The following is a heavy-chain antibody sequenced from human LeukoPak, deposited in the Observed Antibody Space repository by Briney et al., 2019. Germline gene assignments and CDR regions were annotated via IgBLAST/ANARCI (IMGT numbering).Heavy chain of an antibody. CDR2: IGCSGSTI. V-gene: IGHV3-11*04. CDR1: GRTFSDYY. D-gene: IGHD2-15*01. J-gene: IGHJ5*02. Sequence: GSLRLSCAAFGRTFSDYYMSWIRQAPGKGLEWVSYIGCSGSTIYYADSVKGRFTISRDNANNSSYLQISSLSAVDTAEYYCARDLPGDIVASQVGFDPWVQGTLVTVSS. CDR3: ARDLPGDIVASQVGFDP.